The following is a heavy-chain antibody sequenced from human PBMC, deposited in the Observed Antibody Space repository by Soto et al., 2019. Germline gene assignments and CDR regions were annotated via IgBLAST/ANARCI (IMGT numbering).Heavy chain of an antibody. D-gene: IGHD5-18*01. J-gene: IGHJ4*02. CDR3: AITAMINRDSSTSFDY. V-gene: IGHV3-15*01. CDR2: IKSKRDGEKA. CDR1: GLTFSNVW. Sequence: PGGPLILSCAASGLTFSNVWMTWVRQAPGKGLEWVGRIKSKRDGEKADVEAPVKARFTISREDSNNTVFLEMNSLKSEDTALYYCAITAMINRDSSTSFDYWGRGAKVTVSS.